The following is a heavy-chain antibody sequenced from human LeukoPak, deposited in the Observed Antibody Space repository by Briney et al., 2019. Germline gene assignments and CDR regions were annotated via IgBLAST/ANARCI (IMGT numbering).Heavy chain of an antibody. V-gene: IGHV4-59*08. CDR3: ARGPYYYDSSGPDY. CDR1: GGSISSYY. Sequence: SETLSLTCTVSGGSISSYYWSWLRQPPGKGLEWIGYIYYSGSTNYNPSLKSRVTISVDTSKNQFSLKLSSVTAADTAVYYCARGPYYYDSSGPDYWGQGTLVTVSS. D-gene: IGHD3-22*01. J-gene: IGHJ4*02. CDR2: IYYSGST.